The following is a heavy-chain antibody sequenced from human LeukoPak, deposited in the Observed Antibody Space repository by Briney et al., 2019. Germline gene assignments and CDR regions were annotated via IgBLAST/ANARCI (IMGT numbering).Heavy chain of an antibody. CDR2: IRYDGSNE. D-gene: IGHD2-15*01. CDR3: AKVMPPGRIRFYSYYMDV. Sequence: GGSLRLSCAASGFSFSGYGMHWVRQAPGKGLEWVAFIRYDGSNEYYADSVKGRLTISRDKSKNTLSLQMNGLRVEDTAVYYCAKVMPPGRIRFYSYYMDVWGKGTTVTVS. V-gene: IGHV3-30*02. CDR1: GFSFSGYG. J-gene: IGHJ6*03.